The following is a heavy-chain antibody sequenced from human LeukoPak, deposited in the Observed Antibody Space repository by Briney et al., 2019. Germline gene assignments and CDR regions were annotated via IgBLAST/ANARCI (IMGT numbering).Heavy chain of an antibody. CDR2: SSGGADHI. CDR1: GFTFSNHN. Sequence: GGSLRLSCAASGFTFSNHNINWLRQAPGKGLEWVSSSSGGADHIYYADSVKGRFTISRDNAKNSLFLQMNSLRADDTAVYYCARDMTRYLDQWGQGTLVTVSS. D-gene: IGHD4-11*01. CDR3: ARDMTRYLDQ. V-gene: IGHV3-21*01. J-gene: IGHJ4*02.